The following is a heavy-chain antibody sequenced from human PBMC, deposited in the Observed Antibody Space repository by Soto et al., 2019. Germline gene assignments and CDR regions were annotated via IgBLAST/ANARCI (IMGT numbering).Heavy chain of an antibody. CDR1: GFTFSSYG. V-gene: IGHV3-30*18. Sequence: GGSLRLSCAASGFTFSSYGMHWVRQAPGKGLEWVAVISYDGSNKYYADSVKGRFTISRDNSKNTLYLQMNSLRAEDTAVYYCAKRGHGRYNWFDPWGQGNLVTVSS. CDR2: ISYDGSNK. J-gene: IGHJ5*02. CDR3: AKRGHGRYNWFDP.